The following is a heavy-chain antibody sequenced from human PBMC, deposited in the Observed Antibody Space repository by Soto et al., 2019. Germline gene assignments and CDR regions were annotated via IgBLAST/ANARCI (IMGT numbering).Heavy chain of an antibody. CDR1: GFTFSSYG. V-gene: IGHV3-30*18. Sequence: PVGFLRLSCAASGFTFSSYGMHWVRQAPDKGLEWVAIISYDGSNTYYADSVKGRFTISRDNSKNTLYLQMNSLRAEDTSVYYCAKEGGLSGSYYISSSYYFDYWGQGTLVTVSS. CDR3: AKEGGLSGSYYISSSYYFDY. J-gene: IGHJ4*02. D-gene: IGHD1-26*01. CDR2: ISYDGSNT.